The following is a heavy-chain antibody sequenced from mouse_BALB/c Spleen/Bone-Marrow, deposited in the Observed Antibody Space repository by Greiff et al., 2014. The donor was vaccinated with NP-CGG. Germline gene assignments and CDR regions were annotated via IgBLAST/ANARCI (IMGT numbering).Heavy chain of an antibody. D-gene: IGHD2-4*01. CDR3: ARNGITRLLDY. CDR2: ISSGGSYT. V-gene: IGHV5-9-3*01. CDR1: GFTFSSYA. Sequence: EVQLQESGGGLVKPGGSLKLSCAASGFTFSSYAMSWVRQTPEKRLEWVATISSGGSYTYYPDSVKGRFTISRDNAKNTLYLQMSSLRSEDTAMYYCARNGITRLLDYWGQGTTLTVSS. J-gene: IGHJ2*01.